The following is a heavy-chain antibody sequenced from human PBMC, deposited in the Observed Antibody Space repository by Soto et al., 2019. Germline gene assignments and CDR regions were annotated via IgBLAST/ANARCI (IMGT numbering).Heavy chain of an antibody. CDR2: IYYSGST. J-gene: IGHJ6*02. CDR1: GGSISSGGYY. Sequence: QVQLQESGPGLVKPSQTLSLTCTVSGGSISSGGYYWSWIRQHPGKGLEWIGYIYYSGSTYYNPSLKSRVTISVDTSKNQFSLKLSSVTAADTAVYYCAGAVDSVVVVAATTWDWGMDVWGQGTTVTVSS. D-gene: IGHD2-15*01. V-gene: IGHV4-31*03. CDR3: AGAVDSVVVVAATTWDWGMDV.